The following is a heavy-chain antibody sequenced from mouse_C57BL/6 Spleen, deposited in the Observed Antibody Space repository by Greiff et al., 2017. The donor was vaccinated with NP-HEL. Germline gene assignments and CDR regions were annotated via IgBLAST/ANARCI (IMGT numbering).Heavy chain of an antibody. Sequence: EVNLVESGGGLVKPGGSLKLSCAASGFTFSDYGMHWVRQAPEKGLEWVAYISSGSSTIYYADTVKGRFTISRDNAKNTLFLQMTSLRSEDTAMYYCAFYYDYDWFAYWGQGTLVTVSA. CDR1: GFTFSDYG. J-gene: IGHJ3*01. D-gene: IGHD2-4*01. V-gene: IGHV5-17*01. CDR2: ISSGSSTI. CDR3: AFYYDYDWFAY.